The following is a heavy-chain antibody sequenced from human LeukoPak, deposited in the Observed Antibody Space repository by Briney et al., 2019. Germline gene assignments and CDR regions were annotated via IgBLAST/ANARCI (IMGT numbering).Heavy chain of an antibody. CDR3: ARIKIALFDY. D-gene: IGHD3-16*01. CDR1: GGSISSSNW. V-gene: IGHV4-4*02. CDR2: IYHSGST. Sequence: SETLSLTCAVSGGSISSSNWWSWVRQPPGKGLEWIGEIYHSGSTNYNPSLKSRVTISVDTSKNQFSLKLSSVTAADTAVYYCARIKIALFDYWGQGTLVTVSS. J-gene: IGHJ4*02.